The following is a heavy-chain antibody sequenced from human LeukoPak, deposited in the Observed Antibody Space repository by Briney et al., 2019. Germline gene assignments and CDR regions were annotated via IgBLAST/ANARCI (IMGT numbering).Heavy chain of an antibody. CDR2: INDDGRDT. Sequence: QSGGSLRLSCAASRFTFSSYWMHWVRQAPGKGLVWVSHINDDGRDTNYADSVKGRFTISRDNAKNTLYLQMNGLRAEDTAVYYCVRGSSGWFGIDFWGQGVLVTVSS. V-gene: IGHV3-74*01. CDR3: VRGSSGWFGIDF. D-gene: IGHD6-19*01. J-gene: IGHJ4*02. CDR1: RFTFSSYW.